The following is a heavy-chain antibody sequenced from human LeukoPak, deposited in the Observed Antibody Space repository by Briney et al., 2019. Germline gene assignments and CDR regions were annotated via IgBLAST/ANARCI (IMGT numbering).Heavy chain of an antibody. V-gene: IGHV4-4*07. CDR1: RGAIGSYY. J-gene: IGHJ4*02. Sequence: SETLSLTCNVSRGAIGSYYWSWIRQSAGKGLEWIGRIYASGTTNYNPSFKSRVTMSVDTSNKQFSLKLSSMTVADTAVYFCARGDGRYETNYFDSWGQGTLVTVSS. D-gene: IGHD5-12*01. CDR2: IYASGTT. CDR3: ARGDGRYETNYFDS.